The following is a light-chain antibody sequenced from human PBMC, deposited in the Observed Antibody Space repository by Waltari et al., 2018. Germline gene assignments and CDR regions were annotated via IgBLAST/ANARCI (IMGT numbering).Light chain of an antibody. CDR2: KAS. CDR3: QQSFNTPRT. V-gene: IGKV1-5*03. Sequence: DIQMTQSPSTLSASVGDRVTITCRASQSISSWLAWYQQKPGKAPKLLIYKASTLGRGIPSRFSGSGSGTEFTLTISSLQPEDFATYYCQQSFNTPRTFGQGTKLEIK. CDR1: QSISSW. J-gene: IGKJ2*01.